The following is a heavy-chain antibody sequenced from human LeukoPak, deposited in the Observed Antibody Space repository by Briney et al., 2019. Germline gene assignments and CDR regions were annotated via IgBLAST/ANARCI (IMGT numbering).Heavy chain of an antibody. J-gene: IGHJ4*02. CDR3: AREAPGYYDSSGYPLFDY. CDR2: INPNSGGT. Sequence: ASVKVSCKASGYTFTGYYMHWVRQAPGQGLEWMGWINPNSGGTNYAQKFQGRVTMTRDTSISTAYMELSRLRSDDTAVYYCAREAPGYYDSSGYPLFDYWGQGTLVTVSS. V-gene: IGHV1-2*02. CDR1: GYTFTGYY. D-gene: IGHD3-22*01.